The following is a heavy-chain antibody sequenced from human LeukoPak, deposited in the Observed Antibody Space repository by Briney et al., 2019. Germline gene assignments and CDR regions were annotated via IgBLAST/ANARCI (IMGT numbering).Heavy chain of an antibody. J-gene: IGHJ4*02. CDR1: SGSFSGYY. V-gene: IGHV4-34*01. D-gene: IGHD2-15*01. CDR3: AREGDCSGGSCYSPLPY. CDR2: INHSGST. Sequence: SETLSLTCAVYSGSFSGYYWSWIRQPPGKGLEWIGEINHSGSTNYNPSLKSRVTISVDTSKNQFSLKLSSVTAADAAVYYCAREGDCSGGSCYSPLPYWGQGTLVTVSS.